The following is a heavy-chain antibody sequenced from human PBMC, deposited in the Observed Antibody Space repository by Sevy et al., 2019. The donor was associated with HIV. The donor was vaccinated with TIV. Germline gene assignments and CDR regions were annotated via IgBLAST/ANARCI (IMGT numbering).Heavy chain of an antibody. CDR1: GFTFSSYA. J-gene: IGHJ4*02. D-gene: IGHD3-9*01. Sequence: GGSLRLSCAASGFTFSSYAMSWVRQAPGKGLEWVSAISGSGGSTYYADSVKGRFTISRDNSKNTLYLQMNSLRAEDTAVYYCAKGGLRYFDWLGYYWGQGTLVTVSS. CDR3: AKGGLRYFDWLGYY. CDR2: ISGSGGST. V-gene: IGHV3-23*01.